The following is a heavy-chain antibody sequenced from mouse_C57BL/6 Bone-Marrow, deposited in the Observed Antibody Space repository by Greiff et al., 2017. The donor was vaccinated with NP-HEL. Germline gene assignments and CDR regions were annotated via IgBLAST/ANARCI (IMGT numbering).Heavy chain of an antibody. CDR3: ARDGDYGTLAY. Sequence: QVHVKQSGPGLVQPSQSLSITCTVSGFSLTSYGVHWVRQSPGKGLEWLGVIWSGGSTDYNAAFISRLSISKDNSKSQVFFKMNSLQADDTAIYYCARDGDYGTLAYWGQGTLVTVSA. V-gene: IGHV2-2*01. J-gene: IGHJ3*01. CDR2: IWSGGST. CDR1: GFSLTSYG. D-gene: IGHD2-4*01.